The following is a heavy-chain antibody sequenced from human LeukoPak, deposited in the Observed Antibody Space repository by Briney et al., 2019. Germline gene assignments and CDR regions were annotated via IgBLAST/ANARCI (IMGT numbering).Heavy chain of an antibody. V-gene: IGHV3-23*01. CDR2: ISGTGDSA. CDR1: GFTFSSYA. Sequence: PGGSLRLSCAASGFTFSSYAMNWVRQAPGKGLEWVSTISGTGDSAYYADSVKGRYSISRDNSKNTLYLQMHSLRAEDTAVYYCAKRAPYSSGWKPFDYWGQGTLVTVSS. D-gene: IGHD6-19*01. CDR3: AKRAPYSSGWKPFDY. J-gene: IGHJ4*02.